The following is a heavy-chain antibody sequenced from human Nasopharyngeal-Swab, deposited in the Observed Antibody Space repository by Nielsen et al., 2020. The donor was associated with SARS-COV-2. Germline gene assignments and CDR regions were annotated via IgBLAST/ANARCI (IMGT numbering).Heavy chain of an antibody. CDR2: ISYDGSNK. D-gene: IGHD1-26*01. J-gene: IGHJ6*02. Sequence: VRQASGKGLEWVAVISYDGSNKYYADSVKGRFTISRDNSKNTLYLQMNSLRAEDTAVYYCARDPRGLWDSYGMDVWGQGTTVTVSS. CDR3: ARDPRGLWDSYGMDV. V-gene: IGHV3-30*04.